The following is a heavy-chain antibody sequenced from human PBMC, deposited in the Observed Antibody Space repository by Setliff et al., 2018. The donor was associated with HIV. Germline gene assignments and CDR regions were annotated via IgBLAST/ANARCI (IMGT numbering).Heavy chain of an antibody. CDR2: IYHRGST. CDR3: ARGGGFLEWLSPMDV. CDR1: SGSISGDNW. J-gene: IGHJ6*03. Sequence: PSETLSLTCTVSSGSISGDNWWSWVRQPPGKGLEWIGEIYHRGSTNYNPSLKSRVTISVDTSKNQFYLKLSSVTAADTAVYYCARGGGFLEWLSPMDVWGRGTTVTSP. D-gene: IGHD3-3*01. V-gene: IGHV4-4*02.